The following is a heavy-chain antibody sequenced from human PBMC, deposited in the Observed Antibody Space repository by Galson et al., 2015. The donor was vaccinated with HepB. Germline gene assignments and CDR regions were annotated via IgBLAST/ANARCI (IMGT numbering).Heavy chain of an antibody. D-gene: IGHD3-22*01. CDR1: GFTFSSYW. CDR2: INSDGSST. V-gene: IGHV3-74*01. J-gene: IGHJ3*02. Sequence: SLRLSCAASGFTFSSYWMHWVRQAPGKGLVWVSRINSDGSSTSYADSVKGRFTISRDNAKNTLYLQMNSLRAEDTAVYYCAKAYYYDSSGSFAFDIWGQGTMVTVSS. CDR3: AKAYYYDSSGSFAFDI.